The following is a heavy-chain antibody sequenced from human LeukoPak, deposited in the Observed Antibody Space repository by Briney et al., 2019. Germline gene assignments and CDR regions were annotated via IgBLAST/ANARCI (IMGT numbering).Heavy chain of an antibody. CDR2: IYPGDSDT. Sequence: GESLKISCVGSGYSFTSYWIGWVRPMPGKGLEWMGIIYPGDSDTRYSPSFQGQVTISGDKSISTAYLQWRSLKASDTAMYYCATGYGSGRGAFDIWGQGTMVTVSS. CDR1: GYSFTSYW. V-gene: IGHV5-51*01. CDR3: ATGYGSGRGAFDI. J-gene: IGHJ3*02. D-gene: IGHD6-19*01.